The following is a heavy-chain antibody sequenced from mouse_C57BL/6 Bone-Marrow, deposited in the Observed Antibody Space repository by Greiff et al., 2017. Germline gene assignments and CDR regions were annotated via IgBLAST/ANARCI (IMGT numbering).Heavy chain of an antibody. CDR1: GYSITSGYD. CDR3: ARKDYDYGWFAY. Sequence: VQLKESGPGMVKPSQSLSLTCTVTGYSITSGYDWHWIRHFPGNKLEWMGYISYSGSTNYNPSLKSRISITHDTSKNHFFLKLNSVTTEDTATYYCARKDYDYGWFAYWGQGTLVTVSA. CDR2: ISYSGST. J-gene: IGHJ3*01. V-gene: IGHV3-1*01. D-gene: IGHD2-4*01.